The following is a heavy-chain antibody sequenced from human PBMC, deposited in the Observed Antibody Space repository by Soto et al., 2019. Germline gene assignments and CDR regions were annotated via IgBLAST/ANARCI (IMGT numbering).Heavy chain of an antibody. V-gene: IGHV2-5*02. CDR2: IYWDDDK. J-gene: IGHJ4*02. CDR1: GFSLSTSGVG. CDR3: AHSPPRRQQPQQALFDY. Sequence: QITLKESGPTLVKPTQTLTLTCTFSGFSLSTSGVGVGWIRQPPGKALEWLALIYWDDDKRYSPSLKSRLTITKDTSKNQVVLTMTNMDPVDTATYYCAHSPPRRQQPQQALFDYWGQGTLVTVSS. D-gene: IGHD6-13*01.